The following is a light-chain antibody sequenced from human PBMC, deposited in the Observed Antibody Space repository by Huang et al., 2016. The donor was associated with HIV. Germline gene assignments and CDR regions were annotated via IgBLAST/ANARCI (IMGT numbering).Light chain of an antibody. Sequence: EIILTQSPATLSLSPGERATLSCRASQSVGSYLAWYQQKPGQAPRLPIYDVSNGATGSPTVVSGGGAGTDFTLTIRGLEPDDFAVYFCQQRSNRTPTTFGQGTKVE. CDR3: QQRSNRTPTT. J-gene: IGKJ1*01. V-gene: IGKV3-11*01. CDR1: QSVGSY. CDR2: DVS.